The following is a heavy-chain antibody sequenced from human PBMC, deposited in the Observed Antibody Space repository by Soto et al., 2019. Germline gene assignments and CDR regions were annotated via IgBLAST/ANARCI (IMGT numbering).Heavy chain of an antibody. CDR1: GITFSSFA. V-gene: IGHV3-64*04. CDR2: ISSNGGTT. Sequence: GGSLRLSCSASGITFSSFAMHWVRQGPGKGLEYVSAISSNGGTTYYADSVKGRFTISRDNSKNTLYLQMNGLRAEDTAVYYCAKRDCISTSCYEYYYYGLDVWGQGTTVTVSS. CDR3: AKRDCISTSCYEYYYYGLDV. D-gene: IGHD2-2*01. J-gene: IGHJ6*02.